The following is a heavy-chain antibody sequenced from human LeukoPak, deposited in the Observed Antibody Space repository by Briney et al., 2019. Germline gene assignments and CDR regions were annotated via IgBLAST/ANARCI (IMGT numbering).Heavy chain of an antibody. J-gene: IGHJ3*02. CDR3: ARRKQWPTPRDDAFDI. CDR1: GYRFTSYW. Sequence: GESLKISCKGSGYRFTSYWIGWVRQMPGKGLEWMGIIYPGDSDTRYSPSFQGQVTISADKSISTAYLQWSSLKASDTAMYYCARRKQWPTPRDDAFDIWGQGTMVTVSS. CDR2: IYPGDSDT. V-gene: IGHV5-51*01. D-gene: IGHD6-19*01.